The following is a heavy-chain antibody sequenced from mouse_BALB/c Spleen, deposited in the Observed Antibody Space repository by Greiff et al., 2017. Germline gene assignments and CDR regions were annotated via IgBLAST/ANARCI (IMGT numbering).Heavy chain of an antibody. CDR3: AREGGTGTNFDV. CDR2: ISYSGST. Sequence: VQLQQSGPGLVKPSQSLSLTCTVTGYSITSDYAWNWIRQFPGNKLEWMGYISYSGSTSYNPSLKSRISITRDTSKNQFFLQLNSVTTEDTATYYCAREGGTGTNFDVWGAGTTVTVSS. J-gene: IGHJ1*01. V-gene: IGHV3-2*02. CDR1: GYSITSDYA. D-gene: IGHD4-1*01.